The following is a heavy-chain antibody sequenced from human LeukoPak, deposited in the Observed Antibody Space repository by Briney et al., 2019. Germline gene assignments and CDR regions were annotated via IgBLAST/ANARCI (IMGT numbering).Heavy chain of an antibody. J-gene: IGHJ4*02. CDR2: IRYDGSNK. Sequence: QTGGSLRLSCAASGFTFSSYGMHWVRQAPGKGLEWVAFIRYDGSNKYYADSVKGRFTISRDNSKNTLYLQMNSLRAEDTAVYYCAKVTGDWAEHYYFDYWGQGTLVTVSS. V-gene: IGHV3-30*02. CDR3: AKVTGDWAEHYYFDY. CDR1: GFTFSSYG. D-gene: IGHD7-27*01.